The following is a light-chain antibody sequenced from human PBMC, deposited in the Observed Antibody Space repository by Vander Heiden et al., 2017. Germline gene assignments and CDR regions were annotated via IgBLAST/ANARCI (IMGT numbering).Light chain of an antibody. CDR1: QSVYTN. CDR2: DAS. CDR3: QQHNNWPLT. J-gene: IGKJ4*01. Sequence: EIVMTQSPATLSVSPGERVTLSCRASQSVYTNLAWYQQKPGQPPRLLIYDASSRATGIPARFSGSGSGTEFTLTISSLQSEDFAVYYCQQHNNWPLTFGGGTKVE. V-gene: IGKV3-15*01.